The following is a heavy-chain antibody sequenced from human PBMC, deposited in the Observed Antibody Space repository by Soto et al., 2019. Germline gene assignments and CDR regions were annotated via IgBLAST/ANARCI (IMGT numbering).Heavy chain of an antibody. CDR3: ARVCYWEWLRSCPFRSLYY. CDR1: GYTFTSYG. D-gene: IGHD5-12*01. Sequence: QVQLVQSGAEVKKPGASVKVSCKASGYTFTSYGISWVRQAPGQGLEWMGWISAYNGNTNYAQKLQGTVPMTTDTSKSTAYMELRSLGSDDTAVYYCARVCYWEWLRSCPFRSLYYWGQGSLVAVCS. J-gene: IGHJ4*02. CDR2: ISAYNGNT. V-gene: IGHV1-18*01.